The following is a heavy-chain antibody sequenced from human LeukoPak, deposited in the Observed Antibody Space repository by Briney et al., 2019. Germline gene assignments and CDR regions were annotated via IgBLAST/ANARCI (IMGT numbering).Heavy chain of an antibody. CDR3: ARERGSGSYRDFDY. J-gene: IGHJ4*02. D-gene: IGHD1-26*01. V-gene: IGHV1-2*02. Sequence: ASVKVSCKASGYTFTGYYMHWVRQAPGQGLEWMGWINPNSGGTNYAQKFQGRVTMTRDTSISTAYMELSRLRSDDTAVYYCARERGSGSYRDFDYWGQGTLVTVSS. CDR1: GYTFTGYY. CDR2: INPNSGGT.